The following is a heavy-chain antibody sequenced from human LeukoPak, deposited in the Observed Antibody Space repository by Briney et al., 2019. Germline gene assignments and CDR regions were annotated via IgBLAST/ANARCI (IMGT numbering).Heavy chain of an antibody. CDR3: ARQGLRYFD. D-gene: IGHD3-9*01. V-gene: IGHV4-34*01. CDR1: GGSFSGYY. J-gene: IGHJ4*02. CDR2: INHSGST. Sequence: NPPETLSLTCAVYGGSFSGYYWSWIRQPPGKGLEWIGEINHSGSTNYNPSLKSRVTISVDTSKNQFSLKLSSVTAADTAVYYCARQGLRYFDWGQGTLVTVSS.